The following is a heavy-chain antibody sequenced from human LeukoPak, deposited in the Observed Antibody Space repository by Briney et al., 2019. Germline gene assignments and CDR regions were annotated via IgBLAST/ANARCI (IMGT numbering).Heavy chain of an antibody. CDR3: ARLDSGGSRYSVGAFDI. CDR1: GYSISSGYY. J-gene: IGHJ3*02. V-gene: IGHV4-38-2*01. Sequence: SETLSLTCAVSGYSISSGYYWGWIRQPPGKGLEWIGSIYHSGSTYYNPSLKSRVTISVDTSKNQFSLKLSSVTAADTAVYYCARLDSGGSRYSVGAFDIWGQGTMVTVSS. CDR2: IYHSGST. D-gene: IGHD2-15*01.